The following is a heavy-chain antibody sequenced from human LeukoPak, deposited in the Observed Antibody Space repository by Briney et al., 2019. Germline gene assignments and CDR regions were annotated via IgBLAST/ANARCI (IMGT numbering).Heavy chain of an antibody. Sequence: ASVKVSCKASGYTFTGYYMHWVRQAPGQGLEWMGWINPNSGGTNYAQKFQGRVTMTRDTSISTAYMELSRLRSDDTAVYYCARAGGPYCGGDCFDYWGQGTLVTVSS. V-gene: IGHV1-2*02. CDR2: INPNSGGT. CDR3: ARAGGPYCGGDCFDY. J-gene: IGHJ4*02. CDR1: GYTFTGYY. D-gene: IGHD2-21*01.